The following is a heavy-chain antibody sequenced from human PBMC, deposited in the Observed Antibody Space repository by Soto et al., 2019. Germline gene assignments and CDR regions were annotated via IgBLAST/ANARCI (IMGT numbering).Heavy chain of an antibody. Sequence: GSLRLSCAASGFTFSSYAMSWVRQAPGKGLEWVSAISGSGGSTYYADSVKGRFTISRDNSKNTLYLQMDSLRAEDTAVYYCAREPSGSYYYYGMDVWGQGTTVTVSS. D-gene: IGHD2-15*01. V-gene: IGHV3-23*01. CDR1: GFTFSSYA. CDR2: ISGSGGST. J-gene: IGHJ6*02. CDR3: AREPSGSYYYYGMDV.